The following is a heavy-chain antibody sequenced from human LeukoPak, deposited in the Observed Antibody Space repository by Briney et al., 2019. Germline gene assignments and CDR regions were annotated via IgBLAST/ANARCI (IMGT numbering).Heavy chain of an antibody. CDR2: IKQDGSEK. CDR1: GFTFSSYW. J-gene: IGHJ4*02. CDR3: ARDMGYSGSWPGYFDY. V-gene: IGHV3-7*01. Sequence: GGSLRLSCAAPGFTFSSYWMSWVRQAPGKGLEWVANIKQDGSEKYYVDSVKGRFTISRDNAKNSLYLQMNSLRAEDTAVYYCARDMGYSGSWPGYFDYWGQGVLVTVSS. D-gene: IGHD1-26*01.